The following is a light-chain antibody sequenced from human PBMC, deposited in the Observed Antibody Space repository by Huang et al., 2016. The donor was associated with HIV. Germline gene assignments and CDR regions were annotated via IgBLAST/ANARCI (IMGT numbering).Light chain of an antibody. CDR3: QQYYSTPVT. CDR2: VAS. J-gene: IGKJ4*01. V-gene: IGKV4-1*01. CDR1: QSVLYSSNNKNY. Sequence: DIVMTQSPDSLAVSLGERATINCKSSQSVLYSSNNKNYLAWYQQKPGQPPKLLIYVASTRESGVPDRFSGSGSGTDFTLTISSLQAEDVAVYYCQQYYSTPVTFGGGTKVEIK.